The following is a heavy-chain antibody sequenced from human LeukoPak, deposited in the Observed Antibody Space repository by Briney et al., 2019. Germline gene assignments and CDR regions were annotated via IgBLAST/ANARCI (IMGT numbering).Heavy chain of an antibody. CDR2: IKSKTDGGTA. D-gene: IGHD2-15*01. V-gene: IGHV3-15*07. CDR1: GLSLRSAW. CDR3: TTRGYCSGANCYSDY. J-gene: IGHJ4*02. Sequence: GGSLRLSCAVSGLSLRSAWMNWVRQAPGKGLEWVGRIKSKTDGGTAEFAATARSRFNISRDDSKKTVYLHLNSLTTEDTAVYYCTTRGYCSGANCYSDYWGQGTLVTVSS.